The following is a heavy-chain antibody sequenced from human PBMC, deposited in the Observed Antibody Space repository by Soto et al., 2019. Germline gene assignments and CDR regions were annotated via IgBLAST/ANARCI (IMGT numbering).Heavy chain of an antibody. D-gene: IGHD3-22*01. CDR2: TYYRSKWYN. CDR3: ARNGGNYYDSSGYYYKSYYYYGMDV. V-gene: IGHV6-1*01. Sequence: PSQDLSLTCAISGDSVSSNSAAWNWIRQSPSRGLEWLGRTYYRSKWYNDYAVSVKSRITINPDTSKNQFSLQLNSVTPEDTAVYYCARNGGNYYDSSGYYYKSYYYYGMDVWGQGTTVTVSS. J-gene: IGHJ6*02. CDR1: GDSVSSNSAA.